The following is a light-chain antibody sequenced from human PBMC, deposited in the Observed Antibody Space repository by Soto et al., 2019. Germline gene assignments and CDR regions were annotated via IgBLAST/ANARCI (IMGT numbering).Light chain of an antibody. Sequence: DIQMTQSPSTLSASVGDRVTITCRASQSISSWLAWYQQKPGKAPKLLLYEASTLESGVPSRFSGSGSGTEVTLTVSSLQSDDFAPYYCQQYNGYGTWTFGQGTTVEIK. V-gene: IGKV1-5*03. CDR1: QSISSW. CDR3: QQYNGYGTWT. CDR2: EAS. J-gene: IGKJ1*01.